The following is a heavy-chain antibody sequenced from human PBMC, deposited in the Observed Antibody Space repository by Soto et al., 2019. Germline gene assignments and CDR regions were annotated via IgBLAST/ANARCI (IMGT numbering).Heavy chain of an antibody. Sequence: GASVKVSCKASGGTFSSYAISWVRQAPGQGLEWMGGIIPIFGTANYAQKFQGRVTITADGSTSTAYMELSSLRSEDTAVYYCARERAMVRGVIITSELRYYYGMDVWGQGTTVTVSS. CDR2: IIPIFGTA. CDR1: GGTFSSYA. D-gene: IGHD3-10*01. CDR3: ARERAMVRGVIITSELRYYYGMDV. J-gene: IGHJ6*02. V-gene: IGHV1-69*13.